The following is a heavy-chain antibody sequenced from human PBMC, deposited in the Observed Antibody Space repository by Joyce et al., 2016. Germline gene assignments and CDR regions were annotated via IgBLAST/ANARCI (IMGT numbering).Heavy chain of an antibody. CDR3: AREGFYNAGTYSSLDY. D-gene: IGHD6-13*01. V-gene: IGHV3-21*01. Sequence: EVHLVESGGGLVKPGESLRLSCAASGFSFNDYVMHWVRQAPGKGVEWVSSISGSSSYIYEADSLKGRFIISRDNANSTLFLQMNSLRVEDTAVYYCAREGFYNAGTYSSLDYWGQGTLVTVSS. CDR2: ISGSSSYI. J-gene: IGHJ4*02. CDR1: GFSFNDYV.